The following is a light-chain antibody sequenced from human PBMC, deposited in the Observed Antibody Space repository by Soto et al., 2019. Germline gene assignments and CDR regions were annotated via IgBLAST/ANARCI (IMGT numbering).Light chain of an antibody. CDR3: QVWDNNGGHNYV. CDR1: NIGIYS. V-gene: IGLV3-21*02. CDR2: DGS. Sequence: ELTQPPSVSVAPGQTARITCGGNNIGIYSVHWYQQRPGQAPVLVVYDGSDRPSGIPERFSGSNSGNTATLTIGRVEAADEADYYCQVWDNNGGHNYVFXTGTKVTVL. J-gene: IGLJ1*01.